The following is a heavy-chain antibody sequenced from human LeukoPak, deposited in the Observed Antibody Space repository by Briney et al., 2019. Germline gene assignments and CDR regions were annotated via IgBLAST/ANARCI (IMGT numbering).Heavy chain of an antibody. CDR3: AKNNILTGYDLYYFDY. J-gene: IGHJ4*02. D-gene: IGHD3-9*01. CDR1: GFTFSRYG. Sequence: PGGSLRLSCAGSGFTFSRYGIHWVRQAPGKGLEWVSVIRYDGTEQSYADSVKGRFTISRDNSKNTAYLQMNSLRAEDTAVYYCAKNNILTGYDLYYFDYWGQGTLVTVSS. V-gene: IGHV3-30*02. CDR2: IRYDGTEQ.